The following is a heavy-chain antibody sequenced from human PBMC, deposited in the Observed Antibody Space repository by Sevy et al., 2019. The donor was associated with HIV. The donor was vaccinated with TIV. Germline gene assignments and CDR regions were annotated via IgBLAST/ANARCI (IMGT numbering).Heavy chain of an antibody. CDR2: ISYDGGNE. Sequence: GGSLRLSCAASGFTFSSFAMNWVRQAPGKGLEWVAIISYDGGNEYYGDSVKGRFSISRDNSKNTLYLQMHSLRAEETAVYYCGRPPWLHSTLGLVESWGQGTLVTVSS. V-gene: IGHV3-30-3*01. CDR3: GRPPWLHSTLGLVES. D-gene: IGHD5-12*01. J-gene: IGHJ5*01. CDR1: GFTFSSFA.